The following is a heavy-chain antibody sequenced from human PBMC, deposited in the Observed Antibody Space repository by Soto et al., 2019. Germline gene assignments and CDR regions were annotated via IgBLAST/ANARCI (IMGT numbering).Heavy chain of an antibody. CDR1: GFTFSSYG. CDR2: IWYDGSNK. CDR3: ARGSRGDYGFFDD. V-gene: IGHV3-33*01. J-gene: IGHJ4*02. D-gene: IGHD4-17*01. Sequence: QVQLVESGGGVVQPGRSLRLSCAASGFTFSSYGMHWVRQAPGKGLEWVAVIWYDGSNKYYADSVKGRFTISRDNSKNTLYMQMNSLRAEDTAVYYCARGSRGDYGFFDDWGQGTLVTVSS.